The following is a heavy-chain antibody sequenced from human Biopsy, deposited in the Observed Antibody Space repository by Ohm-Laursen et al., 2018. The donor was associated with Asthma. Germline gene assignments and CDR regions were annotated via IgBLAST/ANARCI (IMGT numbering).Heavy chain of an antibody. J-gene: IGHJ6*02. D-gene: IGHD6-13*01. CDR3: VRGSSSWHHGPFHYYYGLDV. CDR1: SGSGGYMRSGNYY. CDR2: IYYSGTT. V-gene: IGHV4-39*01. Sequence: SDTLSLTCSLSSGSGGYMRSGNYYWGWIRQPPGKGLEWIGSIYYSGTTYYNPSLERRVTVSPDTSKNQFSLKLTSVTAADTAVYYCVRGSSSWHHGPFHYYYGLDVWGQGTTATVSS.